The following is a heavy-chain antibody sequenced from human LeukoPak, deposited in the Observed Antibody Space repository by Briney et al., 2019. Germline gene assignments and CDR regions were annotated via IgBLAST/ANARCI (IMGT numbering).Heavy chain of an antibody. Sequence: GGSLRLSCAASGFIFSSYAMSWVRLAPGKGLEWVSAISGSGGSTYSADSVKGRFTVSRDNSKNTLYLQMSSLRAEDTAVYYCARAPRYCSGGSCYGAHFDNWGQGTLVTVSS. CDR2: ISGSGGST. CDR3: ARAPRYCSGGSCYGAHFDN. D-gene: IGHD2-15*01. J-gene: IGHJ4*02. CDR1: GFIFSSYA. V-gene: IGHV3-23*01.